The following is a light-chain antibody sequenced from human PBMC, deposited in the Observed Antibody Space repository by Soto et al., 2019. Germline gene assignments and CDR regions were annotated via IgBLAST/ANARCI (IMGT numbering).Light chain of an antibody. CDR2: AAS. CDR1: QGISNY. J-gene: IGKJ1*01. CDR3: QKYNRAPPWT. Sequence: DIQMTQSTSSLSASVGDRVTITCRASQGISNYLAWYQQKPGKVPKLLIYAASTLQSGVPSRFSGSGSGTDFTLNISSLHPEDVATYYCQKYNRAPPWTFGQGTKVEIK. V-gene: IGKV1-27*01.